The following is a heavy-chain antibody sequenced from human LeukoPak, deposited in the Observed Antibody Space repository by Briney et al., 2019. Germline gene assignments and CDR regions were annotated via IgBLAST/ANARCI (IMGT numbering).Heavy chain of an antibody. Sequence: PSETLSLTCTVSGASISSYYWSWIRQPPGKGLEWIGYTYYSGSTNYNPSLKSRVTISVDASKNQFSLRLSSVTAADTAVYYCARHRYYYDRSGYYYQLWGQGTLVTVSS. CDR2: TYYSGST. J-gene: IGHJ4*02. D-gene: IGHD3-22*01. CDR3: ARHRYYYDRSGYYYQL. CDR1: GASISSYY. V-gene: IGHV4-59*01.